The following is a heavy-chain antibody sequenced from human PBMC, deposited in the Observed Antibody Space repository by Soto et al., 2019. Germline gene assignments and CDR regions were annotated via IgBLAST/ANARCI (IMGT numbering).Heavy chain of an antibody. CDR3: ASSNPMYYYDSSGPPHAFDI. J-gene: IGHJ3*02. CDR1: GYSFTSYW. D-gene: IGHD3-22*01. V-gene: IGHV5-10-1*01. CDR2: IDPSDSYT. Sequence: PGESLKISCKGSGYSFTSYWISWVRQMPGKGLEWMGRIDPSDSYTNYSPSFQGHVTISADKSISTAYLQWSSLKASDTAMYYCASSNPMYYYDSSGPPHAFDIWGQGTMVTVSS.